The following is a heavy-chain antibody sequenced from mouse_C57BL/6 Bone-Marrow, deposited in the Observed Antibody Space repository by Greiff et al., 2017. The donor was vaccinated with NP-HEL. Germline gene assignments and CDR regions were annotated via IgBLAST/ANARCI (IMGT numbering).Heavy chain of an antibody. CDR2: IYPRSGNT. J-gene: IGHJ4*01. CDR3: ARVGWVYYAMDY. V-gene: IGHV1-81*01. CDR1: GYTFTSYG. D-gene: IGHD3-2*02. Sequence: VQLQQSGAELARPGASVKLSCKASGYTFTSYGISWVKQRTGQGLEWIGEIYPRSGNTYYNEKFKGKATLTADKSSSTAYMELRSLTSEDSAVYFCARVGWVYYAMDYGGQGTSVTVSS.